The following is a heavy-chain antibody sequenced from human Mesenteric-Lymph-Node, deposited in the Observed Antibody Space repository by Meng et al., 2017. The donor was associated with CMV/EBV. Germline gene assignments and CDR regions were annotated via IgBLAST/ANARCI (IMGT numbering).Heavy chain of an antibody. CDR1: GFTFSSYW. V-gene: IGHV3-74*01. Sequence: GESLKISCAASGFTFSSYWMHWVRQAPGKGLVWVLGISSDGSSTSYADSVKGRFTISRDNAKNTLYLQMNSLRAEDTAVYFCTVVVPTALIGDVWGQGTTVTVSS. CDR3: TVVVPTALIGDV. J-gene: IGHJ6*02. CDR2: ISSDGSST. D-gene: IGHD2-2*01.